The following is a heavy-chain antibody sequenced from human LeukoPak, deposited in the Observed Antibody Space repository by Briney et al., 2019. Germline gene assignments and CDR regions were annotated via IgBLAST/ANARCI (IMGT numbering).Heavy chain of an antibody. CDR3: ARDGFQGAGHYYDSSGYYPAWGDAFDI. CDR2: INPNSGGT. CDR1: GYTFTGYY. V-gene: IGHV1-2*02. Sequence: ASVKVSCKASGYTFTGYYMHWVRQAPGQGLEWMGWINPNSGGTNYAQKFQGRVTMTRDTSISTAYMELSRLRSDDTAVFYCARDGFQGAGHYYDSSGYYPAWGDAFDIWGQGTMVTVSS. D-gene: IGHD3-22*01. J-gene: IGHJ3*02.